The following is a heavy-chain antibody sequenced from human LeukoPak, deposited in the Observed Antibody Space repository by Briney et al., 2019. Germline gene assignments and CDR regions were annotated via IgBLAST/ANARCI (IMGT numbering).Heavy chain of an antibody. CDR1: GNTFTGYY. V-gene: IGHV1-2*02. CDR2: INPNSGGT. Sequence: ASVKVSCKTSGNTFTGYYIHWVRQAPGQGLEWMGWINPNSGGTNYAQKFQGRVTMTRDTSISTAYMELSRLRSDDTAVYYCARDYIGYCSSTSCSPFDYWGQGTLVTVSS. J-gene: IGHJ4*02. D-gene: IGHD2-2*01. CDR3: ARDYIGYCSSTSCSPFDY.